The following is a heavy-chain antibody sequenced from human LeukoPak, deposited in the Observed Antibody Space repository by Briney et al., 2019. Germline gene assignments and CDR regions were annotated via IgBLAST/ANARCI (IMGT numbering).Heavy chain of an antibody. V-gene: IGHV1-69*13. CDR2: IIPIFCTA. J-gene: IGHJ4*02. CDR1: GGTFSSYA. CDR3: ARDSSSWSFDY. D-gene: IGHD6-13*01. Sequence: GASVKVSCKASGGTFSSYAISWVRQAPGQGLEWVGGIIPIFCTANYAQKFQGRVTITADESTSTAYMELSSLRSEDTAVYYCARDSSSWSFDYWGQGTLVTVSS.